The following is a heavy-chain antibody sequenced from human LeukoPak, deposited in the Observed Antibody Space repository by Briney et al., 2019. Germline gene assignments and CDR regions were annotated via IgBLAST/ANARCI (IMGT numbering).Heavy chain of an antibody. D-gene: IGHD1-1*01. J-gene: IGHJ4*02. CDR3: ASGERQSLTTYSAGY. CDR2: ISGSGGST. Sequence: PGGSLRLSCAASGFTFSSYAMGWVRQAPGKGLEWVSAISGSGGSTYYADSVKGRFTISRDNSKNTLYLQMNSLRAEDTAVYYCASGERQSLTTYSAGYWGQGTLVTVSS. CDR1: GFTFSSYA. V-gene: IGHV3-23*01.